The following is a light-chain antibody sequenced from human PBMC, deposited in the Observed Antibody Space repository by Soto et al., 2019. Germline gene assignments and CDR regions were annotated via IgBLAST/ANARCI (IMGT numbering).Light chain of an antibody. Sequence: DIQMTQSPSSLSASVGDKVTITCRASQSISSWLAWYQQKPGKAPNLVIYRASNLETGVPSRFAGSGSGTEFTLTISSLQPEDIATYYCQQYSTAWTFGQGTKVEVK. V-gene: IGKV1-5*03. CDR2: RAS. CDR3: QQYSTAWT. J-gene: IGKJ1*01. CDR1: QSISSW.